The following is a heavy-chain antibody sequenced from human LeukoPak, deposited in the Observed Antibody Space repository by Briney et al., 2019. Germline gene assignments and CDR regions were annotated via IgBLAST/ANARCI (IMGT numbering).Heavy chain of an antibody. D-gene: IGHD5-18*01. V-gene: IGHV3-53*01. CDR1: GFTVSSNY. J-gene: IGHJ6*02. Sequence: GGSLRLSCAASGFTVSSNYVSWVRQAPGKGLEWVSVIYSGGSTYYADSVKGRFTISRDNSKNTLYLQMNSLRAEDTAVYYCARDRYGLFDYYYGMDVWGQGTTVTVSS. CDR2: IYSGGST. CDR3: ARDRYGLFDYYYGMDV.